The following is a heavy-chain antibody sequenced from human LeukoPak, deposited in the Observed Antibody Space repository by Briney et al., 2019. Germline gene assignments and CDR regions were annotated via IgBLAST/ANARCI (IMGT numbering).Heavy chain of an antibody. V-gene: IGHV1-69*04. D-gene: IGHD6-19*01. CDR2: IIPILGIA. CDR3: ARRAVAGPSFDY. J-gene: IGHJ4*02. CDR1: VGTFSSYA. Sequence: ASVKVSCKASVGTFSSYAISWVRQDPGQGLEWMGRIIPILGIANYAQKFQGRVTITADKSTSTAYMELSSLRSEDTAVYYCARRAVAGPSFDYWGQGTLVTVSS.